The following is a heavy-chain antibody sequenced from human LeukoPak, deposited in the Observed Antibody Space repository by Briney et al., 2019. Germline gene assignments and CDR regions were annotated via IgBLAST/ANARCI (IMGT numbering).Heavy chain of an antibody. CDR1: GFTFSSYW. D-gene: IGHD1-26*01. J-gene: IGHJ4*02. CDR3: ARFLVGYDY. Sequence: GGSLRLSCAASGFTFSSYWVSWVRQAPGKGLEWVASIKQDGSEKYYVDSVKGRFTISRDNAKNSLYLQMNSLRAEDTALYYCARFLVGYDYWGQGTLVTVSS. CDR2: IKQDGSEK. V-gene: IGHV3-7*01.